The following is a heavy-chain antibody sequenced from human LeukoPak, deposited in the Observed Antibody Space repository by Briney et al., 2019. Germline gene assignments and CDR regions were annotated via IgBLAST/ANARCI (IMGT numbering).Heavy chain of an antibody. CDR1: GFTFEGYG. D-gene: IGHD3-10*01. CDR3: ARDYGSGSYYNGIDY. J-gene: IGHJ4*02. V-gene: IGHV3-20*04. CDR2: INWNGGTT. Sequence: PGGSLRLSCAASGFTFEGYGMSWVRQAPGKGLEWVSYINWNGGTTDHADSVKGRFTISRDNAMSSLYLQMNSLRAEDTALYYCARDYGSGSYYNGIDYWGQGTLVSVSS.